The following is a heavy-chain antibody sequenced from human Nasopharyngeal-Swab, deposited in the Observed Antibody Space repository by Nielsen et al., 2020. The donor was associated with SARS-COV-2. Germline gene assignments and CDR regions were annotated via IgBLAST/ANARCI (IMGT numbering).Heavy chain of an antibody. V-gene: IGHV4-31*02. CDR2: TYYSGST. CDR3: ARDRTDYDILTGWSYYGMDV. J-gene: IGHJ6*02. D-gene: IGHD3-9*01. Sequence: WIRQPPGKGLEWIGYTYYSGSTYYNPSLKSRVTISVDTSKNQFSLKLSSVTAADTAVYYCARDRTDYDILTGWSYYGMDVWGQGTTVTVSS.